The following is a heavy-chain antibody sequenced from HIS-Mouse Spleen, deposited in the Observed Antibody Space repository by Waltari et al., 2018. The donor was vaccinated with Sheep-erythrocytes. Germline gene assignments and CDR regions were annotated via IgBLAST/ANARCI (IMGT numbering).Heavy chain of an antibody. Sequence: QVQLQQWGAGLLKPSETLSLTCAVYGGSFSGYYWSWIRQPPGKGLEWIGEINHSGSTNYNPSLKSRVTISVDTSKNQFSLKLSSVTAADTAVYYCARDRRGHWYFDLWGRGTLVTVSS. CDR1: GGSFSGYY. CDR2: INHSGST. V-gene: IGHV4-34*01. J-gene: IGHJ2*01. CDR3: ARDRRGHWYFDL.